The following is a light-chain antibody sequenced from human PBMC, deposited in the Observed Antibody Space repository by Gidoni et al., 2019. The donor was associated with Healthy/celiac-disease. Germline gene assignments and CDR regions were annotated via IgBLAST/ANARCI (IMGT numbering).Light chain of an antibody. CDR1: NIGSNS. V-gene: IGLV3-21*04. CDR3: QVWDTSSDHLV. CDR2: DDT. J-gene: IGLJ3*02. Sequence: SCGLTQPPSVSVAPGKTARITRGGNNIGSNSVHWYQQQPGQAPVLVIYDDTDRPSGIPERFSGSNSGNTATLTIIRVEAGDEADYYCQVWDTSSDHLVFGAGTKLTVL.